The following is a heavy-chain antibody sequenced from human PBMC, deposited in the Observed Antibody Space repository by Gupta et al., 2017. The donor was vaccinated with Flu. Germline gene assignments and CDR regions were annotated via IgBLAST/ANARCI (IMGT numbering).Heavy chain of an antibody. CDR3: AREGMDV. V-gene: IGHV3-11*06. Sequence: SVKGRFTISRDSARNSLYLQMSSLRGEDTAVYHCAREGMDVWGKGTTVTVSS. J-gene: IGHJ6*04.